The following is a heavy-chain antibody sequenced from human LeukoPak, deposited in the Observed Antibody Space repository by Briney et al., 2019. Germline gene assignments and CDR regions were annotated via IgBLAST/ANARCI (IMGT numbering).Heavy chain of an antibody. Sequence: GGSLRLSCAASGFTFDDYGMSWVRQAPGKGLEWVSGINWNGGSTGYADSMKGRFTISRDNAKNSLYLQMNSLRAEDTALYYCARDLQYGSGSYSDYWGQGTLVTVSS. CDR1: GFTFDDYG. D-gene: IGHD3-10*01. CDR3: ARDLQYGSGSYSDY. CDR2: INWNGGST. V-gene: IGHV3-20*04. J-gene: IGHJ4*02.